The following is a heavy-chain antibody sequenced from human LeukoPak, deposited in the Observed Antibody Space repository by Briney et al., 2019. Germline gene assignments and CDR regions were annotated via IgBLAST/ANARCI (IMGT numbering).Heavy chain of an antibody. D-gene: IGHD1-26*01. CDR2: MNPNTGDT. CDR3: TRGSISGSSRDY. J-gene: IGHJ4*02. CDR1: GYTFTGYD. V-gene: IGHV1-8*01. Sequence: ASVKVSCKASGYTFTGYDINWVRQATGQGLEWMGWMNPNTGDTGYAQKFQGRVTMTRNSTIDTAYMELSGLRSEDTAVYYCTRGSISGSSRDYLGQGTLLAVSS.